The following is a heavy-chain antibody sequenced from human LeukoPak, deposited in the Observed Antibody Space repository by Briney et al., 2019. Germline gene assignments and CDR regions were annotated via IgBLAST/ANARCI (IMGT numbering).Heavy chain of an antibody. V-gene: IGHV4-34*01. CDR2: INHSGST. CDR1: GGSFSGYY. D-gene: IGHD3-10*01. Sequence: SETLSLTCAVYGGSFSGYYWSWIRQPPGKGLEWIGEINHSGSTNYNPSLKSRVTISLYTSKNQFSLKLSSVTAAATAVYYCGRRSGWFGPFDYWGQGTLVTVSS. CDR3: GRRSGWFGPFDY. J-gene: IGHJ4*02.